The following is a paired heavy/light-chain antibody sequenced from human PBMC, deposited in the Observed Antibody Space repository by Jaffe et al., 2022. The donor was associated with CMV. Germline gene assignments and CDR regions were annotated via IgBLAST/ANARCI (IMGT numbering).Light chain of an antibody. CDR2: AAS. V-gene: IGKV1-9*01. J-gene: IGKJ4*01. CDR1: QGISSY. CDR3: QQLNSYPPT. Sequence: DIQLTQSPSFLSASVGDRVTITCRASQGISSYLAWYQQKPGKAPKLLIYAASTLQSGVPSRFSGSGSGTEFTLTISSLQPEDFATYYCQQLNSYPPTFGGGTKVEIK.
Heavy chain of an antibody. CDR1: GFTFSSYA. Sequence: EVQLVESGGGLVQPGGSLRLSCAASGFTFSSYAMSWVRQAPGKGLEWVSAISGSGGSTYYADSVKGRFTISRDNSKNTLYLQMNSLRAEDTAVYYCAKAPYYYDSSGYYLFDYWGQGTLVTVSS. V-gene: IGHV3-23*04. D-gene: IGHD3-22*01. CDR2: ISGSGGST. CDR3: AKAPYYYDSSGYYLFDY. J-gene: IGHJ4*02.